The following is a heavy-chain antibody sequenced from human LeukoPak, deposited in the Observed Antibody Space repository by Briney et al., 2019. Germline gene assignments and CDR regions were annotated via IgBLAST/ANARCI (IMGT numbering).Heavy chain of an antibody. V-gene: IGHV3-23*01. J-gene: IGHJ3*02. CDR1: GFTYSNYA. Sequence: GGSLRLSCAASGFTYSNYAMTWVRQAPGKGLEWVSTSESGGAAYYADSMKGRFAISRGNSKNTLFLHMNSLRAEDTAVYFCAKDLVVVTPSGILDIWGQGTRVTVSS. D-gene: IGHD2-21*02. CDR3: AKDLVVVTPSGILDI. CDR2: SESGGAA.